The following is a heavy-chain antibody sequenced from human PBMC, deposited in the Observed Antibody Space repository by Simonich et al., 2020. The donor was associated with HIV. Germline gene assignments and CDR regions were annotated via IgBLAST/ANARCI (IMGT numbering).Heavy chain of an antibody. CDR1: GGSFSGYY. J-gene: IGHJ4*02. CDR2: INHSGIT. V-gene: IGHV4-34*01. D-gene: IGHD3-3*01. Sequence: QVQLQQWGAGLLKPSETLSLTCAVYGGSFSGYYWSWLRQPPGKGLVWIGEINHSGITNYKSSLNSRATISVDKSKNQFSLKLSSVTAADTAIYYCARRDRELILYFDYWGQGNLVTVSP. CDR3: ARRDRELILYFDY.